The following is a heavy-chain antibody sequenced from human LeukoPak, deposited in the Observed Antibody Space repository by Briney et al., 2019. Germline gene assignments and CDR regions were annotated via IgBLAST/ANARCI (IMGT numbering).Heavy chain of an antibody. CDR3: ARVWSVLLPRDLNWFDP. Sequence: GASVKVSCKASGYTFTSYGINWVRQAPGQGLEWMGWISAYNGNTNYAQKLQGRVTMTTDTSTSTAYMELRSLRSDDTAVYHCARVWSVLLPRDLNWFDPWGQGTLVTVSS. J-gene: IGHJ5*02. CDR1: GYTFTSYG. V-gene: IGHV1-18*01. D-gene: IGHD2-15*01. CDR2: ISAYNGNT.